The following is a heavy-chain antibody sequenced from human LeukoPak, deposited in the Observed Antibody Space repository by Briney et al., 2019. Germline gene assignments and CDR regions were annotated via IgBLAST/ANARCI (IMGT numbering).Heavy chain of an antibody. CDR3: AKVVGIGIGEMFDAFDV. Sequence: GGSLRLSCAPSGFTFRSYVKNWVRQAPGKGLEWVSAISHSGDRTYYADSVKGRFTISRDNSKNILYLQMNGLRAEDTALYYCAKVVGIGIGEMFDAFDVWGHGTKVAVSS. D-gene: IGHD2-21*01. V-gene: IGHV3-23*01. J-gene: IGHJ3*01. CDR1: GFTFRSYV. CDR2: ISHSGDRT.